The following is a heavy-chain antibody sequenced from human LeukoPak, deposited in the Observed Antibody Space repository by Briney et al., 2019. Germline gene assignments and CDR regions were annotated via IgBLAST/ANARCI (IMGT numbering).Heavy chain of an antibody. CDR3: ARHRQGGIYSSSWYGFDY. CDR2: MSTSGST. Sequence: PSETLSLTCTVSGGSISSGSYYWSWIRQPAGKGLEWIGRMSTSGSTNYNPSLKSRVTISVDTSKNQFSLKLSSVTAADTAVYYCARHRQGGIYSSSWYGFDYWGQGTLVTVSS. CDR1: GGSISSGSYY. V-gene: IGHV4-61*02. D-gene: IGHD6-13*01. J-gene: IGHJ4*02.